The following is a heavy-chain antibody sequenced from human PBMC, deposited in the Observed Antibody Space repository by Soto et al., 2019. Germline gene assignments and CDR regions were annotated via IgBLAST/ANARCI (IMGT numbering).Heavy chain of an antibody. D-gene: IGHD2-2*01. CDR2: IIPIFGTA. J-gene: IGHJ5*02. V-gene: IGHV1-69*13. CDR1: GGTFSSYA. Sequence: SVKVSCKASGGTFSSYAISWVRQAPGQWLEWMGGIIPIFGTANYAQKFQGRVTITADESTSTAYMELSSLRSEDTAVYYCAKDMNCSSTSCYHFWNWSDPSRQGTLVTVSS. CDR3: AKDMNCSSTSCYHFWNWSDP.